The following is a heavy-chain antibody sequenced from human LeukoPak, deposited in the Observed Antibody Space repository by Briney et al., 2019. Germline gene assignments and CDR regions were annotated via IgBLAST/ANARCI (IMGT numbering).Heavy chain of an antibody. D-gene: IGHD2-15*01. CDR3: ARGLLGCSGGSCYVWAFDI. Sequence: SETLSLTCTVSGGSISSGDYYWSWTRQPPGKGLEWIGYIYYSGSTYYNPARKSRVTISVYTSKNQFSLKLSSVTDADTAVYYCARGLLGCSGGSCYVWAFDIWGQGTMVTVSS. J-gene: IGHJ3*02. V-gene: IGHV4-30-4*08. CDR2: IYYSGST. CDR1: GGSISSGDYY.